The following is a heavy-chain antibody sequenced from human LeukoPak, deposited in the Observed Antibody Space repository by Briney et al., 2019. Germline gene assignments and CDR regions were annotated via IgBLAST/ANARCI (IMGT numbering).Heavy chain of an antibody. Sequence: PGGSLRLSCAASGFTFSDYYMSWIRQAPGKGLEWVSYISSSSSYTNYADSVKGRFTISRDNAKNSLYLQMNSLRAEDTAVYYCARPFTVTNWYFDLRGRGTLVTVSS. CDR2: ISSSSSYT. CDR3: ARPFTVTNWYFDL. V-gene: IGHV3-11*03. J-gene: IGHJ2*01. CDR1: GFTFSDYY. D-gene: IGHD4-17*01.